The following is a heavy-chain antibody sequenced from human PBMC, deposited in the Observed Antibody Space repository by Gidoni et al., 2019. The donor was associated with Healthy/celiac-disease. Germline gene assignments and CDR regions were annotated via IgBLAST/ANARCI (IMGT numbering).Heavy chain of an antibody. V-gene: IGHV3-15*01. Sequence: EVQLVEPGGGWVKPGGSLRLYCAASRVTFSNVRMSWVSQAPGKGLELVGRIKSKTDGGTTDYAAPVKGRVTISRDDSKNTLYLQMNSLKTEDTAVYYCTTDFYGCFDYWGRGTLVTVSS. J-gene: IGHJ4*02. CDR3: TTDFYGCFDY. D-gene: IGHD4-17*01. CDR1: RVTFSNVR. CDR2: IKSKTDGGTT.